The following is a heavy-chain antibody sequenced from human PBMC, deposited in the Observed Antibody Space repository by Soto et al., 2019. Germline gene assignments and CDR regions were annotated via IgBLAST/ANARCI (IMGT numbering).Heavy chain of an antibody. J-gene: IGHJ4*02. D-gene: IGHD3-22*01. CDR2: IYYSGST. CDR3: ARVMAYYYDSSGYYGYYFDY. CDR1: GGSVSSGSYY. Sequence: SETLSLTCTVSGGSVSSGSYYWSWIRQPPGKGLGWIGYIYYSGSTNYNPSLKSRVTISVDTSKNQFSLKLSSVTAADTAVYYCARVMAYYYDSSGYYGYYFDYWGQGTLVTVSS. V-gene: IGHV4-61*01.